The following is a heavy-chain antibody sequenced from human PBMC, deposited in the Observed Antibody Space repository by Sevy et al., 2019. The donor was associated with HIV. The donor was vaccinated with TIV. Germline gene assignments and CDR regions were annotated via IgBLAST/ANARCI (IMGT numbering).Heavy chain of an antibody. Sequence: GGSLRLSCAASGFTFSDYYMSWIRQAPGKGLEWVSYISSSGSTIYYADSVKGQFTISRDNAKNSLYLQMNSLRAEDTAVYYCAREIAAAWYFDLWGRGTLVTVSS. CDR2: ISSSGSTI. V-gene: IGHV3-11*01. CDR1: GFTFSDYY. D-gene: IGHD6-13*01. J-gene: IGHJ2*01. CDR3: AREIAAAWYFDL.